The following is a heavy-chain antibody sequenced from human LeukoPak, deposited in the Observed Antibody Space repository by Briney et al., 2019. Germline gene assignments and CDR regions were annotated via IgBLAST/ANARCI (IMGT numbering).Heavy chain of an antibody. CDR3: ARGGMAAAGPSTGYYGMDV. Sequence: GGSLRLSCAASGFIFDDYGMSWVRQAPGKGLEWVSGINWNGGSTGYADSVKGRFTISRDNAKNSLYLQMKSLRAEDTALYHCARGGMAAAGPSTGYYGMDVWGQGTTVTVSS. CDR1: GFIFDDYG. CDR2: INWNGGST. V-gene: IGHV3-20*01. J-gene: IGHJ6*02. D-gene: IGHD6-13*01.